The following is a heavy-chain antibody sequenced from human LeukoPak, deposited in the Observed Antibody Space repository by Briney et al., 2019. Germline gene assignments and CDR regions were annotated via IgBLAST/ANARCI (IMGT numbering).Heavy chain of an antibody. CDR2: INPSGGST. J-gene: IGHJ4*02. Sequence: ASVKVSCKASGYTFTSYYMHWVRQAPGQGLEWMGIINPSGGSTSYAQKFQGRVTMTRDTSTSTVYMELSSLRSEDTAVYYCARVKGYDILTGYSSAYDYWGQGTLVTVSS. CDR3: ARVKGYDILTGYSSAYDY. V-gene: IGHV1-46*01. D-gene: IGHD3-9*01. CDR1: GYTFTSYY.